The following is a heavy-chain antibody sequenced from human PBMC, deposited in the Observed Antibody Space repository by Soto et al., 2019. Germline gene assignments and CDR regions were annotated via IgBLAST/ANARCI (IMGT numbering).Heavy chain of an antibody. V-gene: IGHV4-31*03. CDR2: IYDSGST. Sequence: QVQLQESGPGLVKPSQTLSLTCTVSGGSISSGGYYWSWIRQHPGKGLEWIGYIYDSGSTYYNPSLKSRVTISPATSKNQCSLKLSSVTAADTAVYYCARGRRFGYSIKYYYGMDVWGQGTTVTVSS. D-gene: IGHD4-4*01. CDR1: GGSISSGGYY. J-gene: IGHJ6*02. CDR3: ARGRRFGYSIKYYYGMDV.